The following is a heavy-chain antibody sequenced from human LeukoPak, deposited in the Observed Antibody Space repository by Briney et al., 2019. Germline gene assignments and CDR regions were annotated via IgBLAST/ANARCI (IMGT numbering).Heavy chain of an antibody. CDR3: ARNESLLVTIGLNDFFDD. CDR1: GGSISRGSDY. J-gene: IGHJ4*02. V-gene: IGHV4-39*01. Sequence: SETLSLTCTVTGGSISRGSDYWGWIRQPPGKGLEWIGSIYYSGSTYYNPSFKSRVTISVDTSRNQFSLRLTYVTAAETAVYYCARNESLLVTIGLNDFFDDWGQGSLVTVSS. D-gene: IGHD2-8*02. CDR2: IYYSGST.